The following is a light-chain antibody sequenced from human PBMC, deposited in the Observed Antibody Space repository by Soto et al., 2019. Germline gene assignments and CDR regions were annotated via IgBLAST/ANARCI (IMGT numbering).Light chain of an antibody. Sequence: DIQITQSPSTLSASVGDRVTITCRASQYVSTWLAWYQQKPGKAPKLLIYKASSLESGVPSRFRGSGSGTEFTLTISSLQPDDFATYYCQQYNSYSYTFGQGTKVDIK. J-gene: IGKJ2*01. CDR2: KAS. V-gene: IGKV1-5*03. CDR1: QYVSTW. CDR3: QQYNSYSYT.